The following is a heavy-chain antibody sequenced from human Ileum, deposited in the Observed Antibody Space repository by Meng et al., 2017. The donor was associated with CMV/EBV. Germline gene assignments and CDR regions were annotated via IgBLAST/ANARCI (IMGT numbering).Heavy chain of an antibody. D-gene: IGHD3-10*01. CDR3: AASQHYYGSVH. J-gene: IGHJ4*02. Sequence: GSLRLSCVASGFTFRDYAMTWVRQAPGKGLEWIGFIYYNGATNYNPSLMSRLTMSTDTSRNQFSLKLTSVTTADTAVYYCAASQHYYGSVHWGQGTLVTVSS. CDR2: IYYNGAT. V-gene: IGHV4-59*01. CDR1: GFTFRDYA.